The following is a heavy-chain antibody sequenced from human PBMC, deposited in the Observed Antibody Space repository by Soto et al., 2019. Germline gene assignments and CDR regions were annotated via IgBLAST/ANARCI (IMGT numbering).Heavy chain of an antibody. V-gene: IGHV1-3*05. CDR2: INAGNGNT. CDR1: GYTFTSYA. CDR3: ARDPSEYGMDV. Sequence: QVQLVQSGAEEKKPGASVKVSCKASGYTFTSYAMHWVRQAPGQRLEWMGWINAGNGNTKYSQKFQGRVTITRDTSASTAYMELSSLRSEDTAVYDCARDPSEYGMDVWGQGTTVTVSS. J-gene: IGHJ6*02.